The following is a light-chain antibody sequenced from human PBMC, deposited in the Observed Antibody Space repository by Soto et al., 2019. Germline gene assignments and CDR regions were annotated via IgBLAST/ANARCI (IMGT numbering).Light chain of an antibody. CDR1: SSDVGGYNY. J-gene: IGLJ1*01. CDR2: EVS. V-gene: IGLV2-14*01. Sequence: QAVLTQPASVSGSPGQSIAISCTGTSSDVGGYNYVSWYQQHPGKAPTLMIHEVSNRPSGISDGFSGSKSGNTASLTISGLQADDEADYYCLSHTGYSTRVFGTGTKVTDL. CDR3: LSHTGYSTRV.